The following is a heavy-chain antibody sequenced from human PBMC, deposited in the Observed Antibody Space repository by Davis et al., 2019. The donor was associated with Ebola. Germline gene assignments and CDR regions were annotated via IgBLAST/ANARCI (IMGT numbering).Heavy chain of an antibody. Sequence: AASVKVSCKASGYTFTGCYVHWVRQAPGQGLEWMGGIIPIFGTTKYAQKFQGRVTITADESTRTAYMELSSLRAEDTAVYYCARDLGDVDYWGQGTLVTVSS. J-gene: IGHJ4*02. V-gene: IGHV1-69*13. CDR3: ARDLGDVDY. D-gene: IGHD3-10*01. CDR1: GYTFTGCY. CDR2: IIPIFGTT.